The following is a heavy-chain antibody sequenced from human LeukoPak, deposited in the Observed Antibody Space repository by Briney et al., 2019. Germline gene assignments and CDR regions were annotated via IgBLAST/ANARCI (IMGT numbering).Heavy chain of an antibody. CDR1: GGSISSSSYY. Sequence: PSETLSLTCTVSGGSISSSSYYWGWIRQPPGKGLEWVSAIIGSGSSTYYADSVKGRFTISRDNSKNTLFLQMNSLRAGDTAIYYCAKDRAQQLVLDFWGQGTLVTVSS. CDR3: AKDRAQQLVLDF. V-gene: IGHV3-23*01. J-gene: IGHJ4*02. D-gene: IGHD6-13*01. CDR2: IIGSGSST.